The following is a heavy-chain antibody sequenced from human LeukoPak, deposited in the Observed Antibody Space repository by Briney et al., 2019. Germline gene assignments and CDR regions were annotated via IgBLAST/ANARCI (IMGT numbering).Heavy chain of an antibody. J-gene: IGHJ4*02. D-gene: IGHD2-21*01. CDR1: GFTFSNYW. CDR3: AKGGGYSTIRDYFDY. V-gene: IGHV3-74*01. Sequence: GGSLRLSCAASGFTFSNYWMHWVRQAPGKGLVWVSRIDNYGSSPSYADSVKGRFTISRDNSKNTLYLQMNSLRAEDTAVYYCAKGGGYSTIRDYFDYWGQGTLVTVSS. CDR2: IDNYGSSP.